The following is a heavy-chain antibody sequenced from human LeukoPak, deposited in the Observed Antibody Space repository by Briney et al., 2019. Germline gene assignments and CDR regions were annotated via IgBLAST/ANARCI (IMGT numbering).Heavy chain of an antibody. D-gene: IGHD6-19*01. V-gene: IGHV3-23*01. CDR1: GFTFGSYD. Sequence: GGSLRLSFAASGFTFGSYDMYWVRQAPGKVLELVSGLSSSGGITYYADSVSGRFTISIDNPKNTRDLQMNSLRADDTAVYYCVKAEFAEQWLAPFDNWGQGNLVTVSS. J-gene: IGHJ4*02. CDR3: VKAEFAEQWLAPFDN. CDR2: LSSSGGIT.